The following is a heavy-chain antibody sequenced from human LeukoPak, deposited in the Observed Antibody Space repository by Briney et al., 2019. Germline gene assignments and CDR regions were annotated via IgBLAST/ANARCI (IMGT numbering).Heavy chain of an antibody. CDR1: GYSFTSYW. Sequence: GESLKISCKGSGYSFTSYWIGWVRQMPGKGLEWMGIIYPGDSDTRYSPSFQGQVTISADKSICTAYLQWSSLKASDTAMYYCARQRGSYSLIGYYYYGMDVWGQGTTVTVSS. V-gene: IGHV5-51*01. J-gene: IGHJ6*02. D-gene: IGHD1-26*01. CDR3: ARQRGSYSLIGYYYYGMDV. CDR2: IYPGDSDT.